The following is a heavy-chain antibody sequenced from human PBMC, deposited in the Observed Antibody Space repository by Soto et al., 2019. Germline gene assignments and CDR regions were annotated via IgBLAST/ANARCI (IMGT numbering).Heavy chain of an antibody. Sequence: SVKVSCKASGGTFSSYAISWVRQAPGQGLEWMGGIIPIFGTANYAQKFQGRVTITADKSTSTAYMELSSLRSEDTAVYYCASRPRVYYHHSLLDYSGQGTLVTLSS. V-gene: IGHV1-69*06. D-gene: IGHD3-22*01. J-gene: IGHJ4*02. CDR1: GGTFSSYA. CDR2: IIPIFGTA. CDR3: ASRPRVYYHHSLLDY.